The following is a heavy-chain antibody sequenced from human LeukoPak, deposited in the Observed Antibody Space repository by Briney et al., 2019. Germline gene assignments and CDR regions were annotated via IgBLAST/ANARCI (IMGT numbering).Heavy chain of an antibody. V-gene: IGHV3-43*02. J-gene: IGHJ4*02. Sequence: GGSLRLSCVASGLPIGDFAMHWVRQAPGQGLEWVSLISGDGVSTFFTDSVKGRFSISRDNSKNSLFLEMSSLRTEDTAMYYCARESGKFDYWGQGTLVAVSS. CDR3: ARESGKFDY. CDR1: GLPIGDFA. CDR2: ISGDGVST.